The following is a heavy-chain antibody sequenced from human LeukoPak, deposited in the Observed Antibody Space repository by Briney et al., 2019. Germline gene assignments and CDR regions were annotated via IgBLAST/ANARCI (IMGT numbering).Heavy chain of an antibody. V-gene: IGHV4-38-2*02. CDR3: AKVGATDYYFDY. Sequence: SETLSLTCTASGYSISSGYYWGWIRQPPGKGLEWIGSIYHSGSTYYNPSLKSRVTISVDKSKNQFSLKLSSVTAADTAVYYCAKVGATDYYFDYWGQGTLVTVSS. CDR2: IYHSGST. CDR1: GYSISSGYY. J-gene: IGHJ4*02. D-gene: IGHD1-26*01.